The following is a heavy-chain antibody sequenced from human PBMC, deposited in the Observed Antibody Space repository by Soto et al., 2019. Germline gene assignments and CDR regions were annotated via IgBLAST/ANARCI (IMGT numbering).Heavy chain of an antibody. CDR1: GFTVSSNY. D-gene: IGHD6-6*01. CDR3: AREIYLYSSSSKSGSWFDP. CDR2: IYSGGST. J-gene: IGHJ5*02. V-gene: IGHV3-53*02. Sequence: EVQLVETGGGLIQPGGSLRLSCAASGFTVSSNYMSWVRQAPGKGLEWVSVIYSGGSTYYADSVKGRFTISRDNSKNTLYLQMNSLRAEETAVYYCAREIYLYSSSSKSGSWFDPWGQGTLVTVSS.